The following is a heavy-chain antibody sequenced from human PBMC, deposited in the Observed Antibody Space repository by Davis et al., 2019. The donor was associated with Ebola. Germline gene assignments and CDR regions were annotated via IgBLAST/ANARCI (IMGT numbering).Heavy chain of an antibody. CDR3: ARLDIVIVPVAVDY. V-gene: IGHV4-39*01. J-gene: IGHJ4*02. Sequence: PGGSLRLSCTVSGGSISSSSYYWGWIRQSPGKGLEWIGNIYYSGSTYYNPSLKSRVTISADTSKNQFSLKLSSVTAADTAVYFCARLDIVIVPVAVDYWGQGTLVTVSS. CDR2: IYYSGST. CDR1: GGSISSSSYY. D-gene: IGHD2-2*01.